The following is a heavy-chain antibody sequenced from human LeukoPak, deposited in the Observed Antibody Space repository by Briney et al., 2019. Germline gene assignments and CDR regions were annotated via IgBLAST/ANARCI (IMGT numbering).Heavy chain of an antibody. Sequence: SVKVSCKASGGTFSSYAISWVRQAPGQGLEWMGGIIPIFGTANYAQKFQGRVTVTADESTSTAYMELSSLRSEDTAVYYCAREYSGYDRGIDYWGQGTLVTVSS. CDR3: AREYSGYDRGIDY. CDR2: IIPIFGTA. J-gene: IGHJ4*02. V-gene: IGHV1-69*01. CDR1: GGTFSSYA. D-gene: IGHD5-12*01.